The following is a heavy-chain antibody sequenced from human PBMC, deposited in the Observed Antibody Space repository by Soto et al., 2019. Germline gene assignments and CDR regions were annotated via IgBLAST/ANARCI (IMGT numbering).Heavy chain of an antibody. CDR1: GYTFTSYA. CDR2: ISANIGKA. Sequence: ASVKVSCKASGYTFTSYAISWVRQAPGQGLEWMGRISANIGKANYAQKLQGRVTITTDKSTSTAYMELSSLRSEDTAVYYCARGRQYSSSWYEDYWGQGTLVTVSS. V-gene: IGHV1-18*01. CDR3: ARGRQYSSSWYEDY. J-gene: IGHJ4*02. D-gene: IGHD6-13*01.